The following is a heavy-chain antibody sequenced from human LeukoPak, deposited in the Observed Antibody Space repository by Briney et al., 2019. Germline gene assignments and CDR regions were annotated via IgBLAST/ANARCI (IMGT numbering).Heavy chain of an antibody. J-gene: IGHJ4*02. Sequence: PGGSLRLSCAASGFTFSSYGVHWVRQAPGKGLEGGAFIRYDGSNKYYADSVKGRFTISRDNSKNTLYLQMNSLRAEGRAVYYCAKGPLDYYDSSGYYYVGSYWGQGTLVTVSS. CDR3: AKGPLDYYDSSGYYYVGSY. V-gene: IGHV3-30*02. D-gene: IGHD3-22*01. CDR2: IRYDGSNK. CDR1: GFTFSSYG.